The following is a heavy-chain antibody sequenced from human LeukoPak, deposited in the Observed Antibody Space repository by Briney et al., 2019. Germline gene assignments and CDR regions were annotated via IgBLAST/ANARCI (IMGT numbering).Heavy chain of an antibody. CDR2: ISSSSSYT. J-gene: IGHJ4*02. CDR3: ARTLYSGYDYFDY. D-gene: IGHD5-12*01. V-gene: IGHV3-11*03. Sequence: GGSLRLSCAASGFTFSDYYMSWIRQAPGKGLEWVSYISSSSSYTNYADSVKGRFTISRDNAKNSLYLQMNSLRGEDTAVYYCARTLYSGYDYFDYWGQGTLVTVSS. CDR1: GFTFSDYY.